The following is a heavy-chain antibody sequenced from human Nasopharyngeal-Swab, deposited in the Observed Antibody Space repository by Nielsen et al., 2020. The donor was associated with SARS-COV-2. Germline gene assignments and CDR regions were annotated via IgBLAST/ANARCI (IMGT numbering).Heavy chain of an antibody. CDR2: INAGNGNA. V-gene: IGHV1-3*01. Sequence: WVRQAPGQRLEWMGWINAGNGNAKYSQKFQGRVTITRDTSASTAYMELSSLRSEDTAVYYCANERYCSGGSCYSGGMDVWGQGTTVTVSS. J-gene: IGHJ6*02. CDR3: ANERYCSGGSCYSGGMDV. D-gene: IGHD2-15*01.